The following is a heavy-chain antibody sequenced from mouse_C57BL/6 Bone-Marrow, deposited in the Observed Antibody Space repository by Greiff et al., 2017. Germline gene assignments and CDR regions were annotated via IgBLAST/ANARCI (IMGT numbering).Heavy chain of an antibody. J-gene: IGHJ1*01. CDR2: IDPENGDT. V-gene: IGHV14-4*01. CDR1: GFNIKDDY. Sequence: VQLKQSGAELVRPGASVKLSCTASGFNIKDDYMHWVKQRPEQGLEWIGWIDPENGDTEYASKFQGKATITADTSSNTAYLQLSSLTSEDTAVYSCTSSRYFYVWGPGTTVTVSS. CDR3: TSSRYFYV.